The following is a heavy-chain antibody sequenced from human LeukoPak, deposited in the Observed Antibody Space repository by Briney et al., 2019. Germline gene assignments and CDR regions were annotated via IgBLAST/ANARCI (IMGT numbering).Heavy chain of an antibody. CDR1: GGSLSSYC. CDR3: ARVPRWLLLNDYHYYLDI. CDR2: VGCTGNT. J-gene: IGHJ6*03. Sequence: SETLSLTCTVSGGSLSSYCWTWIRQPPGKGLEWIGFVGCTGNTNCNPSLKSRVTLSLGTSKNEVSLKLSSVTAADTAVYYCARVPRWLLLNDYHYYLDIWGKGTTVTVSS. V-gene: IGHV4-59*01. D-gene: IGHD1-26*01.